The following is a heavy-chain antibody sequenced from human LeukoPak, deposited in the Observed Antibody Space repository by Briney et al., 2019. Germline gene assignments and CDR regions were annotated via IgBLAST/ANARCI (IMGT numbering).Heavy chain of an antibody. CDR2: INPNSGGT. Sequence: ASVKVSCKASGYTFIGYYMNWVRQAPGQGLEWMGWINPNSGGTNYAQKFQGRVTMTRDTSISTDYMELSRLRSDDTAVYYCARGEVGYGGQIDAFDIWGQGTMVTVSS. CDR3: ARGEVGYGGQIDAFDI. J-gene: IGHJ3*02. CDR1: GYTFIGYY. V-gene: IGHV1-2*02. D-gene: IGHD4-23*01.